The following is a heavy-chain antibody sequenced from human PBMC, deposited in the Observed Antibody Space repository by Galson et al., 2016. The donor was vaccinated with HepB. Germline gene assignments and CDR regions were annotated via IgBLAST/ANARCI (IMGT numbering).Heavy chain of an antibody. CDR2: IDHSGKT. J-gene: IGHJ6*04. CDR3: GRDLNLDGNYYYGIDV. D-gene: IGHD3/OR15-3a*01. Sequence: SETLSLTCSVSGASIYNHYWSWVRQVPGMGPEWIGCIDHSGKTVYDLSFQSPVTMSVDTSRNQFSLRLSSVTAADTAVYFCGRDLNLDGNYYYGIDVWGRGTTVTVAS. V-gene: IGHV4-59*11. CDR1: GASIYNHY.